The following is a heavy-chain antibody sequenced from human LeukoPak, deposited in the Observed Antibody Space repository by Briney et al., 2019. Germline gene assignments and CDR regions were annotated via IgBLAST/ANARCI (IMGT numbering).Heavy chain of an antibody. J-gene: IGHJ3*02. CDR2: IRYDGSNK. CDR3: AKTGSEYCSSTSCYSDAFDI. CDR1: GFTFSRYG. V-gene: IGHV3-30*02. Sequence: GGSLRLSCAASGFTFSRYGMHWVRQAPGKGLEWVAFIRYDGSNKYYADSVKGRFTISRDNSKNTLYLQMNSLRAEDTAVYYCAKTGSEYCSSTSCYSDAFDIWGQGTMVTVSS. D-gene: IGHD2-2*01.